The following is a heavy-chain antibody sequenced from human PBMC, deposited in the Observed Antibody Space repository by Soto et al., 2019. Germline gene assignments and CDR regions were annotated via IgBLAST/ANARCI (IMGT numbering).Heavy chain of an antibody. Sequence: EVQLLESGGGLVQPGGSLRLSCAASGFTFNSYAMSWVRQAPREGLVWVSAISGNRGSTYYADSVKGRFTISRDNSKNTLYLQMNSLRAEDTAVYYCAKDIVVIPAAGDAFDIWGQGTMVTVSS. CDR3: AKDIVVIPAAGDAFDI. J-gene: IGHJ3*02. CDR1: GFTFNSYA. D-gene: IGHD2-2*01. CDR2: ISGNRGST. V-gene: IGHV3-23*01.